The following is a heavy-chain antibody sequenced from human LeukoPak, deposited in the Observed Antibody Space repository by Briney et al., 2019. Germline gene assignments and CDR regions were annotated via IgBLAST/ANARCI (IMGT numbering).Heavy chain of an antibody. CDR2: ISAGGAGT. J-gene: IGHJ6*02. Sequence: GGSLRLSCAASGFTFSNAWMSWVRQAPGKGLEWVSTISAGGAGTYYADSVKGRFTISRDNSKNTLYVQMNSLRVEDTAVYYCAKAGYSSGRKYGMDVWGQGTTVTVSS. CDR1: GFTFSNAW. V-gene: IGHV3-23*01. CDR3: AKAGYSSGRKYGMDV. D-gene: IGHD6-19*01.